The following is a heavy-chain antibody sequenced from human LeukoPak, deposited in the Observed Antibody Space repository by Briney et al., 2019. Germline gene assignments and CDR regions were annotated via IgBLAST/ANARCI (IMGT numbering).Heavy chain of an antibody. CDR1: GGSISSGGYY. Sequence: KPSETLSLTCTVSGGSISSGGYYWSWIRQHPGKGLEWIGYIYYSGSTYYNPSLKSRVTISVDTSKNQFSLKLSSVTAADTAVYYCARDAGYDNLTGYYGHFDYWGQGTLVTVSS. D-gene: IGHD3-9*01. J-gene: IGHJ4*02. CDR2: IYYSGST. V-gene: IGHV4-31*03. CDR3: ARDAGYDNLTGYYGHFDY.